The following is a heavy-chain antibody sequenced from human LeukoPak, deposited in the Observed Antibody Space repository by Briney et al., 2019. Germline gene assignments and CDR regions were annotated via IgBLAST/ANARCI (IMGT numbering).Heavy chain of an antibody. CDR2: IYYSGNT. V-gene: IGHV4-39*01. D-gene: IGHD6-13*01. CDR3: ARHSPNIAAAGYSLDY. J-gene: IGHJ4*02. Sequence: SETLSLTCTVSGDSISTSNSYWGWIRQPPWKGLEWIGSIYYSGNTYYNASLKSRVTISVDTSKNQFSLKLSSVTAADTAVYYCARHSPNIAAAGYSLDYWGQGTLVTVSS. CDR1: GDSISTSNSY.